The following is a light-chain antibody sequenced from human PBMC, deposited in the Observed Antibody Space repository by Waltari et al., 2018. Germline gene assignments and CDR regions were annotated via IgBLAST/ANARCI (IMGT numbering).Light chain of an antibody. CDR1: QNISKF. J-gene: IGKJ5*01. CDR3: QQTYNTPPIS. V-gene: IGKV1-39*01. CDR2: AAS. Sequence: DIQMTQSPSSLSASVGDSVTFTCRASQNISKFLNWYQQKPGKAPKLLIYAASTLKGGVPLRFSGSGSVTEFTLTITDLQAEDSATYFFQQTYNTPPISFGHGARLFIK.